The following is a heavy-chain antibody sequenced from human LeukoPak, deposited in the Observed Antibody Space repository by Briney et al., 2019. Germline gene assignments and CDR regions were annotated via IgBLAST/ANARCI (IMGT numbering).Heavy chain of an antibody. CDR2: ISNSPINI. J-gene: IGHJ5*02. CDR1: GLKFWEYG. V-gene: IGHV3-48*03. CDR3: ARGSADDDDKWIDP. D-gene: IGHD1-1*01. Sequence: AGGSLRLSCAASGLKFWEYGVNSLRQAPGKGLEWISYISNSPINIYYADSVRGRFTISRDNAKNTVFLQMNILSAEDRAVYDCARGSADDDDKWIDPWGQGTLVTVSS.